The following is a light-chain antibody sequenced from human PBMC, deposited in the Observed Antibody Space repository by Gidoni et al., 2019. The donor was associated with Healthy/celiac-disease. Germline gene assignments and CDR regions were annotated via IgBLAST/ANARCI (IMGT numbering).Light chain of an antibody. CDR3: QKYNSALFT. Sequence: DIQMTQSPSSLSASVGDRVTITCGASQGISNYLAWYQQKPGKVPKLLIYASSTLQSGVPSRFSGSGYGTDLNLTISSLQPEDVATYYCQKYNSALFTFXPXTKVDIK. CDR2: ASS. V-gene: IGKV1-27*01. J-gene: IGKJ3*01. CDR1: QGISNY.